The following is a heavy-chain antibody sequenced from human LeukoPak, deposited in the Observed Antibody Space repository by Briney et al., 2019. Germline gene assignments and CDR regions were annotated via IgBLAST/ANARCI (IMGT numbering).Heavy chain of an antibody. V-gene: IGHV3-74*01. D-gene: IGHD6-13*01. J-gene: IGHJ6*03. Sequence: GGSLRLSCAASGFAFSNYWLHWVRQAPGKGLVWVARINTHGSSTNYADSVKGRFTLSRDNAKHTLYLQMTRLSAEDTAVYYALAGYYYYFLAVGGKGTTATVSS. CDR1: GFAFSNYW. CDR3: LAGYYYYFLAV. CDR2: INTHGSST.